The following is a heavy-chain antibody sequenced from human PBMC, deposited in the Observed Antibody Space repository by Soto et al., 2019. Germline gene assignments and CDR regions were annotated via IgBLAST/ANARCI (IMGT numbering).Heavy chain of an antibody. CDR3: AISPLVGKWPPTRYHR. J-gene: IGHJ6*01. Sequence: QVQLVQSEAEVKKPGSSVKVSCKAAGNSFSNYAISWLRQAPGQGLEWVGGIISVLGTAKYAQKFQGRVTTTADESASTACMGLGSLRPEETAVYYCAISPLVGKWPPTRYHRWG. V-gene: IGHV1-69*01. D-gene: IGHD2-15*01. CDR1: GNSFSNYA. CDR2: IISVLGTA.